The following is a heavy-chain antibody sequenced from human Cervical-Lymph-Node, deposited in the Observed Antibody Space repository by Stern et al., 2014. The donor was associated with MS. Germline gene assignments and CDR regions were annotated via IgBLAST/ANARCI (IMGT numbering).Heavy chain of an antibody. V-gene: IGHV1-18*01. D-gene: IGHD2-8*01. CDR1: GYTFTSYG. CDR3: ARGMLGIENAFDI. J-gene: IGHJ3*02. CDR2: ISAYKGNT. Sequence: VQLVESGAEVKKPGASVKVSCKASGYTFTSYGISWVRQAPGQGLEWIGRISAYKGNTNKAQKLQGRVTMTTDTPTSTAYMELRSLRSDDTAVYYCARGMLGIENAFDIWGQGTMVTVSS.